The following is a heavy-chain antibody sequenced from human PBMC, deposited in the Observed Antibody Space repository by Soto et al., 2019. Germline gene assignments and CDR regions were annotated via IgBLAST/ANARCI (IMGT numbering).Heavy chain of an antibody. D-gene: IGHD6-13*01. CDR1: GDSINNYY. V-gene: IGHV4-59*01. CDR2: IYYTGST. J-gene: IGHJ4*02. CDR3: AKYRRTEAEGFTLDY. Sequence: SETLSLTCTVSGDSINNYYWSWIRQPPGKRLEWIGYIYYTGSTTYNPSLESRVTMSVDTSKNQFSLKLSSVNAADTAVYYCAKYRRTEAEGFTLDYWGRGXLVTVYS.